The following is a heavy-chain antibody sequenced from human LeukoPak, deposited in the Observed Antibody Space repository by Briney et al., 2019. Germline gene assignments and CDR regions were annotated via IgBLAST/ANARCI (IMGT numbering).Heavy chain of an antibody. CDR1: GYTFTGYY. J-gene: IGHJ4*02. V-gene: IGHV1-2*06. Sequence: ASVKVSCKASGYTFTGYYMHWVRQAPGQGLEWMGRINPNSGGTNYAQKFQGRVTMTRDTSISTAYMELSRLRSDDTAVYYCAIVDTAIFSFDHWGQGTLVTVSS. CDR2: INPNSGGT. CDR3: AIVDTAIFSFDH. D-gene: IGHD5-18*01.